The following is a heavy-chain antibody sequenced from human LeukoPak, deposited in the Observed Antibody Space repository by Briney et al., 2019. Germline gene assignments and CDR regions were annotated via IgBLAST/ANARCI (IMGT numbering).Heavy chain of an antibody. V-gene: IGHV3-23*01. CDR1: GITFMHYS. J-gene: IGHJ4*02. CDR3: AKDWRDCSGGSCYSGFDY. Sequence: PGGSLRLSCAASGITFMHYSMTWVRQTPGKGLEWVSAITGSGAFTDYADSVKGRFTISRDNSKNTLYLQMNSLKAEDTAVYYCAKDWRDCSGGSCYSGFDYWGQGTLVTVSS. D-gene: IGHD2-15*01. CDR2: ITGSGAFT.